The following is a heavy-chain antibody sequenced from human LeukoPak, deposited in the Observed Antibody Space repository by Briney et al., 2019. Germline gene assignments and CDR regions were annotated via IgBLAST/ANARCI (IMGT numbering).Heavy chain of an antibody. CDR3: ARDLYDYVWGSYRYKPLDY. Sequence: PGGSLRLSCAASGFTFGSYSMNWVRQAPGKGLEWVSSISSSGSYIYYADSVKGRFTISRDNAKNSLYLQMNSLRAEDTAVYYCARDLYDYVWGSYRYKPLDYWGQGTLVTVSS. D-gene: IGHD3-16*02. CDR1: GFTFGSYS. V-gene: IGHV3-21*01. CDR2: ISSSGSYI. J-gene: IGHJ4*02.